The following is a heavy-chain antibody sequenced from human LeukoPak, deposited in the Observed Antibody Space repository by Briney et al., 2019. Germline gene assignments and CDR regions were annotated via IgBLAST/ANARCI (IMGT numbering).Heavy chain of an antibody. Sequence: PGGSLRLSCAASGFTFSSYWMSWVRQAPGKGLEYVSAISSNGGSTYYADSVKGRFTISRDNSKNTLYLQMSSLRAEDTAVYYCVKDPWGLTTVVTPAAFDIWGQGTMVTVSS. CDR2: ISSNGGST. CDR3: VKDPWGLTTVVTPAAFDI. CDR1: GFTFSSYW. J-gene: IGHJ3*02. D-gene: IGHD4-23*01. V-gene: IGHV3-64D*06.